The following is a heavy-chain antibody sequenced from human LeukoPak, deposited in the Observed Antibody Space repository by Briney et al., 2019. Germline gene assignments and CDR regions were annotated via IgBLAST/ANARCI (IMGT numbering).Heavy chain of an antibody. Sequence: XXMXXVRQAPGXGLXWVAFIRYDGSNKYYADSVKGRFTISRDNSKNTLYLQMSSLRAEDTAVYYCAKDGSNYYGSGSYFDYWGQGTLVTVSP. J-gene: IGHJ4*02. CDR2: IRYDGSNK. V-gene: IGHV3-30*02. CDR1: XX. D-gene: IGHD3-10*01. CDR3: AKDGSNYYGSGSYFDY.